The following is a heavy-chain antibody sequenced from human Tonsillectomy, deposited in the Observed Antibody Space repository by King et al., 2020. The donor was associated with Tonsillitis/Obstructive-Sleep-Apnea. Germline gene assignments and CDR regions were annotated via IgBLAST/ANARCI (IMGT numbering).Heavy chain of an antibody. CDR1: GFTFDDYA. CDR3: AKDNGGGYPGYFQP. CDR2: ISWNSGSI. J-gene: IGHJ1*01. Sequence: VQLVESGGGLVQPGRSLRLSCAASGFTFDDYAMHWVRQAPGKGLEWVSGISWNSGSIGYADSVKGRFTISRDNAKNSLYLQMNSLRGEDTALYYCAKDNGGGYPGYFQPWGQGTLVTRSS. D-gene: IGHD1-26*01. V-gene: IGHV3-9*01.